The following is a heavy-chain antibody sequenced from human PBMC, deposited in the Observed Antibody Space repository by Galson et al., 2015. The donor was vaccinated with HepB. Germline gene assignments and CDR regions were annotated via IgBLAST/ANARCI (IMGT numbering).Heavy chain of an antibody. J-gene: IGHJ3*02. V-gene: IGHV5-51*03. CDR1: GYSFTSYW. CDR3: AIILEYSSSSTGAFDI. Sequence: QSGAEVKKPGESLKISCKGSGYSFTSYWIGWVRQMPGKGLEWMGIIYPGDSDTRYSPSLQGQVTISADKSNSTAYLQWSSLKASDTAMYYCAIILEYSSSSTGAFDIWGQGTMVTVSS. CDR2: IYPGDSDT. D-gene: IGHD6-6*01.